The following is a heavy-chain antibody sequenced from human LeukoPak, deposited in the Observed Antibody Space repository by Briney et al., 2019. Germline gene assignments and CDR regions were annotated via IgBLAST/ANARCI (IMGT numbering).Heavy chain of an antibody. CDR2: INPNSGGT. Sequence: ASVKVSCKASGYTFTGYYMHWARQAPGQGLEWMGWINPNSGGTNYAQQFQGRVTMTRDTSISTAFMELSRLRSDDTAVYYCARGRGSTSSNFDYWGQGTLVTVSS. CDR1: GYTFTGYY. CDR3: ARGRGSTSSNFDY. V-gene: IGHV1-2*02. D-gene: IGHD2-2*01. J-gene: IGHJ4*02.